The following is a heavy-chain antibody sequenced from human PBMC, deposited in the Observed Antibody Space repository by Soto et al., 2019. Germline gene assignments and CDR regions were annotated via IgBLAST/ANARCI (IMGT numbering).Heavy chain of an antibody. CDR3: ARVVDYSYYGMDV. CDR1: GGSISSYY. J-gene: IGHJ6*04. V-gene: IGHV4-59*01. Sequence: SETLSLTCTVSGGSISSYYWSWIRQPPGKGLEWIGYIYYSGSTNYNPSLKSRVTISVDTSKNQFSLKLSSVTAADTAVYYCARVVDYSYYGMDVWGKGTTVTVPS. CDR2: IYYSGST. D-gene: IGHD2-15*01.